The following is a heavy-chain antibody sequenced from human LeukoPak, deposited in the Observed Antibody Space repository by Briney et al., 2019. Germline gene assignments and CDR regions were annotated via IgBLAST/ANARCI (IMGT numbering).Heavy chain of an antibody. CDR2: VKYDGSEK. CDR3: ARVKKSYGYWDY. D-gene: IGHD3-16*01. V-gene: IGHV3-7*01. J-gene: IGHJ4*02. CDR1: DFTFSTYW. Sequence: GGSLRLSCVASDFTFSTYWMSWVRPAPGKGLEWMANVKYDGSEKYYVDSVKGRFTISRDNAKNSVHLQMNSLRAEGTAVYYCARVKKSYGYWDYWGQGTLVTVSS.